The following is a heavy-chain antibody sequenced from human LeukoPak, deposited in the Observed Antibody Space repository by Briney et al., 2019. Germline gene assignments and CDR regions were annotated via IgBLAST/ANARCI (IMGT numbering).Heavy chain of an antibody. J-gene: IGHJ4*02. CDR1: GFTFNRYG. CDR2: IASDGRDK. D-gene: IGHD6-13*01. Sequence: GGSLRLSCAASGFTFNRYGMHWVRQAPGKGLEWVAVIASDGRDKHYVDSVKGRFTISRENSKNTLYLQMNSLRVEDTAVYYCAKDGQIAAAAYYFDYWGQGTLVTVSS. V-gene: IGHV3-30*18. CDR3: AKDGQIAAAAYYFDY.